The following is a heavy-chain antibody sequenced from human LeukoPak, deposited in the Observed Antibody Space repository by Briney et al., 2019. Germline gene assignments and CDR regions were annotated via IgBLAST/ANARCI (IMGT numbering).Heavy chain of an antibody. Sequence: ASVKASCKASGGTFNNYGITWVRQAPGQGLEWMGGVTPIFGTAMYAQKFQGRVTITADESTATAYMELSSLTSDDTAVYYCARDLSPSYSYYMDVWGKGTTVTVSS. CDR1: GGTFNNYG. J-gene: IGHJ6*03. CDR2: VTPIFGTA. CDR3: ARDLSPSYSYYMDV. V-gene: IGHV1-69*13.